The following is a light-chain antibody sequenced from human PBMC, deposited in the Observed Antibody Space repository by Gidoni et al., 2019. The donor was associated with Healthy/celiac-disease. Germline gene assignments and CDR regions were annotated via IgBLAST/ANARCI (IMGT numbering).Light chain of an antibody. CDR3: QQYNNWPPLT. CDR2: GAS. J-gene: IGKJ4*01. CDR1: QSVSSN. Sequence: EIVMTPSPATLSVSPGERATLTCRASQSVSSNLAWYQQKPGQAPRLLIYGASIRATGIPARFSGSRPGTEFTLTISSLQSEDFAVNYCQQYNNWPPLTFGGGTKVEIK. V-gene: IGKV3D-15*01.